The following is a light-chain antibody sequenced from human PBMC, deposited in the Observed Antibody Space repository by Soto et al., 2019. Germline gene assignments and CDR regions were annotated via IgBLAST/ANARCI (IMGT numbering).Light chain of an antibody. J-gene: IGKJ1*01. V-gene: IGKV3-15*01. CDR2: GAS. Sequence: EIVRTQSPGTLSVSPGERATLYCRARQSVSSNLAWYQQKLGQAPRLLIYGASTRATGIPSRFSGSGSGTEFTLTISSLQSEDGGVYYCEQYNNLPRTFGKGTKVEIE. CDR3: EQYNNLPRT. CDR1: QSVSSN.